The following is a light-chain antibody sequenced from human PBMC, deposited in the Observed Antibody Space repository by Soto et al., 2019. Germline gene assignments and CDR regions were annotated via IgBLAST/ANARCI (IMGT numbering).Light chain of an antibody. CDR1: SSDVGGYNY. Sequence: QSVLTQPASVSGSPGQSITISCTGTSSDVGGYNYVSWYQQHPGKAPKFIIYDVSNRPSGVSNRFSGSKSGNTASLTISGLQAEDEADYYCSSYTTSNTRQIVFGTGPKLTVL. CDR3: SSYTTSNTRQIV. V-gene: IGLV2-14*01. J-gene: IGLJ1*01. CDR2: DVS.